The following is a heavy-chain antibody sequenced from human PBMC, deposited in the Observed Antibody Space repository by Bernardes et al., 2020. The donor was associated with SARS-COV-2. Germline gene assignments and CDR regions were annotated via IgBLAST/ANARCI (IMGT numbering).Heavy chain of an antibody. CDR1: GFTFSNYA. D-gene: IGHD2-15*01. V-gene: IGHV3-30-3*01. CDR2: ISYDGVKT. CDR3: SRDPGGYGYGYLDY. J-gene: IGHJ4*02. Sequence: GGSLRLSCAASGFTFSNYAMHWVRQAPGKELEWVALISYDGVKTYYADSVKGRFTISRDNSRDTLYLQMSSLTAEDTGLYYCSRDPGGYGYGYLDYWGLGAVVNVSS.